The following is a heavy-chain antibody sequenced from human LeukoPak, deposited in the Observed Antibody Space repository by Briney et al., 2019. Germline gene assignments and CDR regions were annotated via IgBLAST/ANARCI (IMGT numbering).Heavy chain of an antibody. CDR3: AREFWSGYHSGSRGAFDI. CDR1: GYTFTSYY. CDR2: INPSGGST. D-gene: IGHD3-3*01. V-gene: IGHV1-46*01. J-gene: IGHJ3*02. Sequence: VSVKVSCKASGYTFTSYYMHWVRQAPGQGLEWMGIINPSGGSTSYAQKFQGRVTMTRDMSTSTVYMELSSLRSEDTAVYYCAREFWSGYHSGSRGAFDIWGQGTMVTVSS.